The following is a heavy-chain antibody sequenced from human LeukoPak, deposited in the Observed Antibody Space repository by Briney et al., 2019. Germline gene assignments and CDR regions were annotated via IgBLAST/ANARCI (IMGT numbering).Heavy chain of an antibody. V-gene: IGHV1-2*02. D-gene: IGHD3-10*01. J-gene: IGHJ4*02. CDR3: ARNGYGSGSYS. Sequence: ASVKVSCKASGYTFTGHYMHWVRQAPGQGLEWMGWINPNSGGTNYVQNFQGRVTMTRDTSASTAYMELSRLRSDDTAVYYCARNGYGSGSYSWGQGTLVTVSS. CDR2: INPNSGGT. CDR1: GYTFTGHY.